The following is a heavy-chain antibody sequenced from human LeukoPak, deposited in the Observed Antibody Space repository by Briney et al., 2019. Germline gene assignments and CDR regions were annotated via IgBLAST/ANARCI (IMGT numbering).Heavy chain of an antibody. D-gene: IGHD5-12*01. J-gene: IGHJ4*02. Sequence: GASVKVSCKASGYTFTSYDINWVRQATGQGLEWMGWMNPNSGNTGYAQKFQGRVTITRNTSISTAYMELSSLRSEDTAVYYCARYSSYEQSVDYWGQGTLVTVSS. CDR2: MNPNSGNT. CDR1: GYTFTSYD. V-gene: IGHV1-8*03. CDR3: ARYSSYEQSVDY.